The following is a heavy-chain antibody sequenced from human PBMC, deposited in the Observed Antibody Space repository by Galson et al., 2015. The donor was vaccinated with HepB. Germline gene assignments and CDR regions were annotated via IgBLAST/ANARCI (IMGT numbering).Heavy chain of an antibody. CDR2: MYYSGST. Sequence: TLSLTCTVSGGSISSGGYYWSWIRQHPGKGLEWIEYMYYSGSTNYNPSLKSRVTISADTSKNQFSLKLSSVAAADTAVYYCAREGGHPRGYIFGNWFDPWGQGILVTVSS. V-gene: IGHV4-31*03. D-gene: IGHD5-18*01. CDR1: GGSISSGGYY. J-gene: IGHJ5*02. CDR3: AREGGHPRGYIFGNWFDP.